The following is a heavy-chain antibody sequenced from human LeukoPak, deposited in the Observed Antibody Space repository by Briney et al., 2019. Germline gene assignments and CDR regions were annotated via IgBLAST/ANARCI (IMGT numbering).Heavy chain of an antibody. Sequence: GGSLRLSCAASRFTFTSFWMSWVRQAPGKGLEWVANIKEDGSEKHYVDSVKGRFTISRDNAKNSLYLQVNSLRAEDTAVYYCARDLHMGYRDGYNWLGIFDYWGQGTLVTVSS. CDR3: ARDLHMGYRDGYNWLGIFDY. CDR1: RFTFTSFW. V-gene: IGHV3-7*04. CDR2: IKEDGSEK. D-gene: IGHD5-24*01. J-gene: IGHJ4*02.